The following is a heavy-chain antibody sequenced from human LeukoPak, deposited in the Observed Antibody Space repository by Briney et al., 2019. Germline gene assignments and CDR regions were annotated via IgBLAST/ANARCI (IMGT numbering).Heavy chain of an antibody. J-gene: IGHJ5*01. D-gene: IGHD6-19*01. CDR1: GFTISTYG. CDR2: LSHDGGVT. CDR3: AKDWGSSGWFNWFDS. V-gene: IGHV3-30*18. Sequence: PGGSLRLSCAASGFTISTYGMHWVRQAPGKGLEWLTMLSHDGGVTYYLDSVKGRFTISRDNSKNTLYLQMNGLNAADTAVYYRAKDWGSSGWFNWFDSWGQGTQVAVSS.